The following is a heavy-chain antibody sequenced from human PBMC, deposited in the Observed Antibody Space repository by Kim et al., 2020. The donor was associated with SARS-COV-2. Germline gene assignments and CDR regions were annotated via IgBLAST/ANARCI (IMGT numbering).Heavy chain of an antibody. CDR1: GGSISSGSYY. V-gene: IGHV4-61*02. CDR2: IYTSGST. D-gene: IGHD1-7*01. Sequence: SETLSLTCTVSGGSISSGSYYWSWIRQPAGKGLEWIGRIYTSGSTNYNPSLKSRVTISVDTSKNQFSLKLSSVTAADTAVYYCARGEELELRVYAFDIWGQGTMVTVSS. CDR3: ARGEELELRVYAFDI. J-gene: IGHJ3*02.